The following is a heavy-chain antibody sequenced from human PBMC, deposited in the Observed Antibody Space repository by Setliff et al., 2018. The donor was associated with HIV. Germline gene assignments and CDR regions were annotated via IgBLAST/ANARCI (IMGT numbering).Heavy chain of an antibody. V-gene: IGHV4-4*09. CDR3: ARRIDDSGSFPDKNWFDT. CDR2: IYISGST. CDR1: GGSISSYY. D-gene: IGHD3-10*01. Sequence: SETLSLTCTVSGGSISSYYWSWIRQPPGKGLEWIGYIYISGSTNYNPSLKSRVTISADTSKNQFSLKLSSVTAADTAVYYCARRIDDSGSFPDKNWFDTWGQGSLVTVSS. J-gene: IGHJ5*02.